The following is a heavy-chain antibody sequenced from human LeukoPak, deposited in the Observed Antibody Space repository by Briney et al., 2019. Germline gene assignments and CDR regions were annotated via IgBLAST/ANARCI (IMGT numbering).Heavy chain of an antibody. Sequence: VASVKVSCQASGGTFSSYAISWVRQAPGQGLEWMGGIIPIFGTANYAQKFQGRVTITADESTSTAYMELSSLRSEDTAVYYCARDNRGGDGYNYLGDLWFDPWGQGTLVTVSS. D-gene: IGHD5-24*01. CDR3: ARDNRGGDGYNYLGDLWFDP. V-gene: IGHV1-69*13. CDR2: IIPIFGTA. J-gene: IGHJ5*02. CDR1: GGTFSSYA.